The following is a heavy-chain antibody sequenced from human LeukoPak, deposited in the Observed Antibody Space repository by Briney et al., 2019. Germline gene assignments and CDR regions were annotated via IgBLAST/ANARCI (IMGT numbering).Heavy chain of an antibody. Sequence: GRSLRLSCAASGFTFSHYAMYWVRQAPGKGLEWVALISYDGSEQHYADSVKGRFTISRDSPKNTLYLQMNTLRSEDTAVYYCARERTGFYAEYWGQGTLVTVSS. D-gene: IGHD3/OR15-3a*01. CDR2: ISYDGSEQ. CDR1: GFTFSHYA. CDR3: ARERTGFYAEY. V-gene: IGHV3-30*04. J-gene: IGHJ4*02.